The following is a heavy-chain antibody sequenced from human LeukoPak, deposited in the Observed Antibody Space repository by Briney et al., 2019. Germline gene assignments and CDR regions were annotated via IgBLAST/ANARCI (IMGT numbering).Heavy chain of an antibody. CDR1: GFTFSSYA. V-gene: IGHV3-53*01. J-gene: IGHJ4*02. CDR3: ARDSGSSGYLYYFDY. CDR2: IYSGGST. Sequence: GGSLRLYCAASGFTFSSYAMSWVRQAPGKGLEWVSVIYSGGSTYYADSVKGRFTISRDNSKNTLYLQMNSLRAEDTAVYYCARDSGSSGYLYYFDYWGQGTLVTVSS. D-gene: IGHD3-22*01.